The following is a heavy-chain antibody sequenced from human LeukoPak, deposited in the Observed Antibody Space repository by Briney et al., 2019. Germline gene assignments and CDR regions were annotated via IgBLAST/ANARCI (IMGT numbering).Heavy chain of an antibody. V-gene: IGHV4-59*01. J-gene: IGHJ3*02. CDR1: GGSISSYY. Sequence: SETLSLTCTVSGGSISSYYWSWIRQPPGKGLEWIGYIYYSGSTNYNPSLKSRVTISVDTSKNQFSLKLSSVTAADMAVYYCARGGYFDKEASDIWGQGTMVTVSS. CDR3: ARGGYFDKEASDI. D-gene: IGHD5-12*01. CDR2: IYYSGST.